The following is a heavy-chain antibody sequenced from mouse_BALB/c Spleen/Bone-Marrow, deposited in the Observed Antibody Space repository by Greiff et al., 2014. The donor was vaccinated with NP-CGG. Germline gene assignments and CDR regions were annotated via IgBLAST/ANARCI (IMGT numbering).Heavy chain of an antibody. Sequence: LQQSGSELVRPGASVKLSCKASVYTFTNNWMHWVKQRPGQGLEWIGNINPDGGTTNYDEKFKSRATLTVDTSSSTAYMQLSSLTSEDSAVYYCTEGWRHYGPPMDYWGQGTSVTVSS. D-gene: IGHD1-1*02. CDR2: INPDGGTT. CDR3: TEGWRHYGPPMDY. CDR1: VYTFTNNW. V-gene: IGHV1S22*01. J-gene: IGHJ4*01.